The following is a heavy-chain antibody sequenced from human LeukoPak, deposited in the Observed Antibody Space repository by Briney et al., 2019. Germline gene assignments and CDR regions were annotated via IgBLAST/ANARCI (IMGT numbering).Heavy chain of an antibody. V-gene: IGHV3-23*01. D-gene: IGHD6-19*01. J-gene: IGHJ4*02. Sequence: GGSLRLSCAASGFTFSSYAMSWVRQAPGKGLEWVSAISGSGGSTYYADSVKGRFTISRDSSKNTLYLQMNSLRAEDTAVYYCAKVMSSGWYSSGSYYFDYWGQGTLVTVSS. CDR1: GFTFSSYA. CDR3: AKVMSSGWYSSGSYYFDY. CDR2: ISGSGGST.